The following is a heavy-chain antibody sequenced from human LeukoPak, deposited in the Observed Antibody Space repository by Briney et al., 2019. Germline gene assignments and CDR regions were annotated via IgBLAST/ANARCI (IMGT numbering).Heavy chain of an antibody. CDR2: ISAYNGDT. Sequence: ASVKVSCKASGYTFTSYGISWVRQAPGQGLEGMGWISAYNGDTNYAQKLQGRVTMTTGTSTSTAYMELRSLRSDDTAVYYCARRAAAEPYYYYYMDVWGKGTTVTVSS. J-gene: IGHJ6*03. CDR3: ARRAAAEPYYYYYMDV. V-gene: IGHV1-18*01. CDR1: GYTFTSYG. D-gene: IGHD6-13*01.